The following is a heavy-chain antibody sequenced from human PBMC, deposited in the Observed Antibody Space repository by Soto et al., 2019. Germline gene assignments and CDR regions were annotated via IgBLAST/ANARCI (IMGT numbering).Heavy chain of an antibody. Sequence: GGSLRLSCAASGFTFSTYVMSWVRQAPGKGLERVSGISASGDATYYADSVKGRFTISRDNSKNTVYLQMDSLRAEDTALYYCAKALMVGSGTNYFEYWGQGTLVTVSS. CDR3: AKALMVGSGTNYFEY. D-gene: IGHD2-8*01. CDR2: ISASGDAT. J-gene: IGHJ4*02. CDR1: GFTFSTYV. V-gene: IGHV3-23*01.